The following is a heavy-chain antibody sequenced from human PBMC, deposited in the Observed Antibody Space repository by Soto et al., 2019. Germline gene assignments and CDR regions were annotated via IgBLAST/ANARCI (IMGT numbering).Heavy chain of an antibody. CDR2: ISYDGSNK. CDR3: AKDRYNWNLYYYYGMDV. D-gene: IGHD1-7*01. V-gene: IGHV3-30*18. Sequence: QVQLVESGGGVVQPGRSLRLSCAASGFTFSSYGMHWVRQAPGKGLEWVAVISYDGSNKYYADSVKGRFTISRDNSKNTLYLQMNSLRAEDTAVYYCAKDRYNWNLYYYYGMDVWGQGTTVTVSS. J-gene: IGHJ6*02. CDR1: GFTFSSYG.